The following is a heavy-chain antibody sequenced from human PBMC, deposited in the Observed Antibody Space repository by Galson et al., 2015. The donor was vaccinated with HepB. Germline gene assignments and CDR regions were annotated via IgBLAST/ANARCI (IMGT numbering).Heavy chain of an antibody. D-gene: IGHD3-10*01. V-gene: IGHV3-30*04. J-gene: IGHJ4*02. CDR1: GFAFNHSI. CDR3: ARGRGNYGSLYFDY. CDR2: ISYDGSDK. Sequence: SLRLSCAFSGFAFNHSILHWVPQAPGKGLEWVAVISYDGSDKYYADSVKGRFTISRDISKNTLYLQMTSLRTEDTAVYYCARGRGNYGSLYFDYWGQGTLVTVSS.